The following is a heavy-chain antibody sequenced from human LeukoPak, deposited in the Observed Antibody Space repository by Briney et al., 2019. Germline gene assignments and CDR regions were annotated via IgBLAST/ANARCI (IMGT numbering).Heavy chain of an antibody. D-gene: IGHD2-15*01. Sequence: GSSVKVSCKASGGTFSSYAIIWVRQAPGQGLEWMGRIIPILGIANYAQKFQGRVTITADKSTSTAYMELSSLRSEDTAVYYCAXXXXXXVVAAGQRFDYWGQGTLVTVSS. CDR3: AXXXXXXVVAAGQRFDY. CDR1: GGTFSSYA. V-gene: IGHV1-69*04. J-gene: IGHJ4*02. CDR2: IIPILGIA.